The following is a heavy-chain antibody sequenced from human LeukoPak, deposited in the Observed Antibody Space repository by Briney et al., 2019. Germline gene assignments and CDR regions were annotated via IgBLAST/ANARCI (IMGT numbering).Heavy chain of an antibody. CDR2: ISSSGSTI. J-gene: IGHJ6*03. V-gene: IGHV3-48*03. CDR3: AGGGFGEAYYYMDV. Sequence: PGGSLRLSCAASGFTFSSYEMNWVRQAPGKGLEWVSYISSSGSTIYYADSVKGRFTISRDNAKNTLFLQMNSLRAEDTAVYYCAGGGFGEAYYYMDVWGKGTTVTVSS. D-gene: IGHD3-10*01. CDR1: GFTFSSYE.